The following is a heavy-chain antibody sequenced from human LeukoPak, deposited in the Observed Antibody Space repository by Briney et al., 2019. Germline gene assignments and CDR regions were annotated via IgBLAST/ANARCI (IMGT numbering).Heavy chain of an antibody. J-gene: IGHJ6*03. V-gene: IGHV1-18*01. CDR3: ARVIPRLYCSSTSCYADYYYYMDV. Sequence: GASVKVSCKASGYTFTSYGISWVRQAPGQGLEWMGWISAYNGNTNYAQKLQGRVTMTTDTSTSTAYMELRSLRSDDTAVYYCARVIPRLYCSSTSCYADYYYYMDVWGKGTTVTISS. CDR2: ISAYNGNT. CDR1: GYTFTSYG. D-gene: IGHD2-2*01.